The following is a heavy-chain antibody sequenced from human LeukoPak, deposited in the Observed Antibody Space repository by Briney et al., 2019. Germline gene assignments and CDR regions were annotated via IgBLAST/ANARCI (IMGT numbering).Heavy chain of an antibody. D-gene: IGHD6-19*01. CDR1: GFSFSSYA. J-gene: IGHJ4*02. CDR3: AKGASDWYIDY. CDR2: ISASGGNT. V-gene: IGHV3-23*01. Sequence: PGGSLRLSCAASGFSFSSYAKNWVRQAPGKGLEWVSAISASGGNTYYADSVKGRFTISRDNSKNTLYLQMNSLRAGDTALYYCAKGASDWYIDYWGQGTLVTVSS.